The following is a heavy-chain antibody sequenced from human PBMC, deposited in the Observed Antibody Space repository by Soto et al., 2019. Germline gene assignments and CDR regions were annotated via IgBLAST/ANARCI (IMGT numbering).Heavy chain of an antibody. CDR2: IKSKTDGGTT. D-gene: IGHD2-2*01. CDR3: TTDYCPRLSCYDPANMSWFDP. V-gene: IGHV3-15*01. J-gene: IGHJ5*02. Sequence: EVQLVESGGGVVKPGGSLRLSCAASGFTFSNAWMSWVRQAPGKGLEWVGRIKSKTDGGTTDYAAPVKGRFTISRDASKNTLYLQMNSLKTEDTAVYYCTTDYCPRLSCYDPANMSWFDPWGQGTLVTVSS. CDR1: GFTFSNAW.